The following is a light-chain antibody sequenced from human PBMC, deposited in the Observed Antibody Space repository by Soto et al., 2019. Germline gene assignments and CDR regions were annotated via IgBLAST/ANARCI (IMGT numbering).Light chain of an antibody. Sequence: DIQMTQSPSTLSASVGDRVTITCRASHSISSSLAWYQQKPGKAHKVLIYEASSLERGVPARFSGGGFGTDFTLTISSLQPDDFATYYCQQYDSYWTFGQGTKVEIK. CDR2: EAS. CDR1: HSISSS. V-gene: IGKV1-5*03. CDR3: QQYDSYWT. J-gene: IGKJ1*01.